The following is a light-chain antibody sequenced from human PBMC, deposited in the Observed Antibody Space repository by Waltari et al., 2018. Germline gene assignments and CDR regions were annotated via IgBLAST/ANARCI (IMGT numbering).Light chain of an antibody. CDR1: RSDVGGYNY. CDR2: DVT. Sequence: QSALTQPASVSGSPGQSLTISCTGTRSDVGGYNYVSWFQQPPGKAPKLMIYDVTNRPSGVSNRFSGSKSGDTASLTISGLQAEDEADYYCFSYTSSSTWVFGGGTKLTVL. V-gene: IGLV2-14*03. J-gene: IGLJ3*02. CDR3: FSYTSSSTWV.